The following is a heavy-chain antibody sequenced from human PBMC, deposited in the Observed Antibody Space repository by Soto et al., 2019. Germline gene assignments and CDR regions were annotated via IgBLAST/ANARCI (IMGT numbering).Heavy chain of an antibody. CDR3: ARDRSMVRGDGIDY. Sequence: QVQLQESGPGLVKPSQTLSLTCTVSGGSISSGGYYWSWIRQHPGKGLEWIGYIYYSGSTYYNPSLKSRVTISVDTSKNQFSLKLSSVTAADTAVYYCARDRSMVRGDGIDYWGQGTLVTVSS. CDR1: GGSISSGGYY. J-gene: IGHJ4*02. CDR2: IYYSGST. V-gene: IGHV4-31*03. D-gene: IGHD3-10*01.